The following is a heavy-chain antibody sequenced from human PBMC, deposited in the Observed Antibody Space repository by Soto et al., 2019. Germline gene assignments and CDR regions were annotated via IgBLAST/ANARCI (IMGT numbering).Heavy chain of an antibody. V-gene: IGHV4-59*01. J-gene: IGHJ3*02. CDR2: IYYSGST. D-gene: IGHD2-2*01. CDR1: GGSISSYY. Sequence: PSETLSLTCTVSGGSISSYYWSWIRQPPGKGLEWIGYIYYSGSTNYNPSLKSRVTISVDTSKNQFSLKLSSVTAADTAVYYCARGVLPVSRAFDIWGQGTMVTVSS. CDR3: ARGVLPVSRAFDI.